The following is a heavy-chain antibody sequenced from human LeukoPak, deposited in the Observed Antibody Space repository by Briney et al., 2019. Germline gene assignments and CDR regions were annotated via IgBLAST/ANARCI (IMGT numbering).Heavy chain of an antibody. CDR2: IIPIFGTA. D-gene: IGHD3-9*01. CDR3: ATEPYFDWLFEFKYYYYYGMDV. V-gene: IGHV1-69*06. J-gene: IGHJ6*04. Sequence: SVKVSCKASGGTFSSYAISWVRQAPGQGLEWMGGIIPIFGTANYAQKFQGRVTITADKSTSTAYMELSSLRSEDTAVYYCATEPYFDWLFEFKYYYYYGMDVWGKGTTVTVSS. CDR1: GGTFSSYA.